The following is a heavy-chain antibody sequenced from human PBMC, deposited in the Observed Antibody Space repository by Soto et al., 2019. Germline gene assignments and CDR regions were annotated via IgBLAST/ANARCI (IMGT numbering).Heavy chain of an antibody. Sequence: SETLSITCTVSGGSISSSSYYWGWIRQPPGKGLEWIGSIFYSGSTYYNPSLKSRVTISVDTSKNQFSLKLSSVTAADTAVYYCARHFVAVVIKGWGYWGQGTLVTVS. CDR3: ARHFVAVVIKGWGY. J-gene: IGHJ4*02. CDR1: GGSISSSSYY. CDR2: IFYSGST. V-gene: IGHV4-39*01. D-gene: IGHD3-22*01.